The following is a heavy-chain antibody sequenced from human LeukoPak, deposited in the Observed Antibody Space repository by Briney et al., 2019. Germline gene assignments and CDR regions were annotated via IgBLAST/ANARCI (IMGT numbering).Heavy chain of an antibody. J-gene: IGHJ4*02. Sequence: PGRSLRLSCAASGFTFDDYAMPWVRQAPGKGLEWVSGISWNSGSIGYADSVKGRFTISRDNAKNSLYLQMNSLRAEDTALYYCAKADSSGYFDYWGQGTLVTVSS. CDR1: GFTFDDYA. CDR3: AKADSSGYFDY. CDR2: ISWNSGSI. D-gene: IGHD3-22*01. V-gene: IGHV3-9*01.